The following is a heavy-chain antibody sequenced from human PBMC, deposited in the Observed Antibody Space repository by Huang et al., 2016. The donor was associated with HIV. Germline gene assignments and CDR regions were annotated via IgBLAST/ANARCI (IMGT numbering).Heavy chain of an antibody. CDR1: GGSISTHY. D-gene: IGHD3-3*01. V-gene: IGHV4-59*11. CDR3: ARDHHDFWRGYRRMYFFDH. CDR2: IEYSGSN. J-gene: IGHJ4*02. Sequence: QVQLQESGPGLVKPSETLSLTCTVSGGSISTHYWSWIRQPPGKGLEWIGSIEYSGSNNYRPLLKCRGTILLDTAKNQFSLRVNSVTAADTAMYYCARDHHDFWRGYRRMYFFDHWGQGTLVTVSS.